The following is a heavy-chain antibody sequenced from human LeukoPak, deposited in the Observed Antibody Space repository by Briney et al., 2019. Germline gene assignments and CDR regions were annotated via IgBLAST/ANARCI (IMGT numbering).Heavy chain of an antibody. J-gene: IGHJ4*02. Sequence: GGSLRLSCAASGFIFKTYTMTWVRRAPGKGLEWVSSITGDCKYITYADSVKGRFTISRDNAKNSLYLQVASLRGDDTATYYCAREGNDYYYDQWGQGTLVTVSP. CDR1: GFIFKTYT. V-gene: IGHV3-21*01. CDR2: ITGDCKYI. CDR3: AREGNDYYYDQ. D-gene: IGHD3-16*01.